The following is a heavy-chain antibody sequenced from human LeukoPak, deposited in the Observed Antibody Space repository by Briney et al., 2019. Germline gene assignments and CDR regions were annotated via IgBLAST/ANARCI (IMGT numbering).Heavy chain of an antibody. D-gene: IGHD5-18*01. CDR2: IIPIFGTA. Sequence: ASVKVSCKASGGTFSSYAISWVRQAPGQGLEWMGRIIPIFGTANRAQKFQGRVTITTDESTSTAYMELSSLRSEDTAVYYCARDRWTAMVTWYFDYWGQGTLVTVSS. CDR3: ARDRWTAMVTWYFDY. CDR1: GGTFSSYA. V-gene: IGHV1-69*05. J-gene: IGHJ4*02.